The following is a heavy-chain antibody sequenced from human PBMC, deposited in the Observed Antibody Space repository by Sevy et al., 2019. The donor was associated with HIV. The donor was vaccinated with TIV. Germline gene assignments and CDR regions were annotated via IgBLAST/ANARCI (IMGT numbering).Heavy chain of an antibody. CDR3: TRVGGLTDYGMDV. J-gene: IGHJ6*02. D-gene: IGHD1-26*01. Sequence: SETLSLTCTVSGGSVSSDTYYWTWIRQPPGKGLDFIGYIYYNVRINYNPSLKSRVTISVDTSKNQFSLKVTSVTAADTAVYYCTRVGGLTDYGMDVWGQGTTVTVSS. CDR2: IYYNVRI. CDR1: GGSVSSDTYY. V-gene: IGHV4-61*01.